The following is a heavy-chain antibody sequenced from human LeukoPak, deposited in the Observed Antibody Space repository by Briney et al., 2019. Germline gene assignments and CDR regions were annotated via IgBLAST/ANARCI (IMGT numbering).Heavy chain of an antibody. CDR3: ARVTRRYYYDSSGYIDY. CDR1: GFTFSSYS. V-gene: IGHV3-48*04. Sequence: GGSLRLSCAASGFTFSSYSMNWVRQAPGKGLEWVSYISSSSSTIYYADSVKGRFTISRDNAKNSLYLQMNSLRAEDTAVYYCARVTRRYYYDSSGYIDYWGQGTLVTVSS. D-gene: IGHD3-22*01. CDR2: ISSSSSTI. J-gene: IGHJ4*02.